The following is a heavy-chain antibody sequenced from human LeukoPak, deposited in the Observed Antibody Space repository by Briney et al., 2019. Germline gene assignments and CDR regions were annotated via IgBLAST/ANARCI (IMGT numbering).Heavy chain of an antibody. D-gene: IGHD6-13*01. J-gene: IGHJ4*02. Sequence: GGSLRLSCAASGFIFSSYAMSWVRQAAGKGLEWGSAISGSGGSTYYAVSVKGRCTISRDNAKNSLYLQMNSLRDDDTAVYYCASDSGGSSGWYYFDYWGQGTLVTVSS. CDR2: ISGSGGST. CDR3: ASDSGGSSGWYYFDY. CDR1: GFIFSSYA. V-gene: IGHV3-23*01.